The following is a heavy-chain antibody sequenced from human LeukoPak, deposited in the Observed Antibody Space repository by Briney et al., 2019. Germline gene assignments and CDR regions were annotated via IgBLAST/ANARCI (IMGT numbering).Heavy chain of an antibody. J-gene: IGHJ6*02. D-gene: IGHD2-21*02. Sequence: SQTLSLTCTVSGASISSGGYYWSWLREHRGKGLQGIGYIYCSGSPYYNPSLKSRVTISVDTSKTQFSLKLSSVTAADTAVYYCARGDTKFYYYYGMDVWGQGTTVTVSS. CDR3: ARGDTKFYYYYGMDV. V-gene: IGHV4-31*03. CDR2: IYCSGSP. CDR1: GASISSGGYY.